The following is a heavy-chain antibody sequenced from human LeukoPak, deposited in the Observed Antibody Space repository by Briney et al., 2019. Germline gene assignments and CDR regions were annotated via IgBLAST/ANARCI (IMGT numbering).Heavy chain of an antibody. CDR3: ARDSVTPLTVTDPFDY. CDR1: GFTFSSYG. CDR2: IRYDGSNK. D-gene: IGHD4-17*01. V-gene: IGHV3-30*02. Sequence: GGSLRLSCAASGFTFSSYGMHWVRQAPGKGLEWVAFIRYDGSNKYYADSVKGRFTISRDNPKNTLYLQMNSLRAEDTAVYYCARDSVTPLTVTDPFDYWGQGTLVTVSS. J-gene: IGHJ4*02.